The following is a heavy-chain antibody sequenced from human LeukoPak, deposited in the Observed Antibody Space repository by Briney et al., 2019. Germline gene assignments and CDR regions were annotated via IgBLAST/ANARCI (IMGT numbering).Heavy chain of an antibody. V-gene: IGHV3-30*02. CDR3: AKVPQGSGSYRTIYYYYYVDV. J-gene: IGHJ6*03. Sequence: GGSLRLSCAASGFTFSSYGMHWVRQAPGKGLEWVAFIRYDGSNKYYADSVKGRFTISRDNSKNTLYLQMNSLRAEDTAVYYCAKVPQGSGSYRTIYYYYYVDVWGEGTTVTISS. CDR2: IRYDGSNK. CDR1: GFTFSSYG. D-gene: IGHD3-10*01.